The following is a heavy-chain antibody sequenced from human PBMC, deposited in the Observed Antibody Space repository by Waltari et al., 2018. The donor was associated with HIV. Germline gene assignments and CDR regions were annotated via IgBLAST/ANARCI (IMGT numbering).Heavy chain of an antibody. D-gene: IGHD3-10*01. CDR3: ARAGRSFSSRPKTFDI. J-gene: IGHJ3*02. Sequence: QLQLWESGPGLVGASEALSLTCFVSGGSITSTNNYWGWIRQPPGEGLEWSGSIYYTGAAYYGPSLKSRVTISVDTSKNQFSLKLSSVTATDAAVYFCARAGRSFSSRPKTFDIWGPGTMVTVSS. V-gene: IGHV4-39*01. CDR2: IYYTGAA. CDR1: GGSITSTNNY.